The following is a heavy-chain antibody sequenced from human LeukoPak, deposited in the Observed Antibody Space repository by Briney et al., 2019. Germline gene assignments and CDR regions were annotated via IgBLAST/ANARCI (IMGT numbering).Heavy chain of an antibody. CDR3: ARDKRVVPATYYYYYMGV. Sequence: SETLSLTCTVSGGSISSGDYYWSWIRQPPGKGLEWIGYIYYSGSTYYNPSLKSRVTISVDTSKNQFSLKLSSVTAADTAVYYCARDKRVVPATYYYYYMGVWGKGTTVTVSS. CDR1: GGSISSGDYY. CDR2: IYYSGST. J-gene: IGHJ6*03. V-gene: IGHV4-30-4*08. D-gene: IGHD2-2*01.